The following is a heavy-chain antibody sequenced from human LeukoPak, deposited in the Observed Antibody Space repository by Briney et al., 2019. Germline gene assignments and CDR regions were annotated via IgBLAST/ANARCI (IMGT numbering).Heavy chain of an antibody. Sequence: GGSLRLSCAASGFRFNDYGMHWVRQAPGKGLEWVAVISYDGSDKYYADSVKGRFTISRDNSKNTLYLQMNSLRAKDTAVYYCAKDPYGGGNGGYFDYWGQGILVTVSS. CDR3: AKDPYGGGNGGYFDY. J-gene: IGHJ4*02. V-gene: IGHV3-30*18. D-gene: IGHD4-23*01. CDR1: GFRFNDYG. CDR2: ISYDGSDK.